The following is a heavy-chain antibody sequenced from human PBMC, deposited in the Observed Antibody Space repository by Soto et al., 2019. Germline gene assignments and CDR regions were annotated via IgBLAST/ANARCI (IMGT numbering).Heavy chain of an antibody. D-gene: IGHD6-19*01. V-gene: IGHV5-51*01. CDR1: GYSFTGDW. J-gene: IGHJ4*02. Sequence: GESLKSSCKGSGYSFTGDWIGWVRQMPGKGLEWMGIIYPGDSDTRYSPSFQGQVTISADKSISTAYLQWSSLEASDTAMYYCATRVGSDFDYWGQGTLVTVSS. CDR2: IYPGDSDT. CDR3: ATRVGSDFDY.